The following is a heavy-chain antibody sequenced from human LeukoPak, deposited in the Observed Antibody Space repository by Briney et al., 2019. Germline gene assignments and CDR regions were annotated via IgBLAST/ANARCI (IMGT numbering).Heavy chain of an antibody. CDR1: GYTFTGYY. V-gene: IGHV1-2*02. CDR2: INPNSGGT. Sequence: ASVKVSCKASGYTFTGYYMHWVRQAPGQGLEWMGWINPNSGGTNYAQKFQGRVTMTRDTSISTAYMELSRLRSDDTAVYYCARVMSPYDSSGYALRYWGQGTLVTVSS. CDR3: ARVMSPYDSSGYALRY. D-gene: IGHD3-22*01. J-gene: IGHJ4*02.